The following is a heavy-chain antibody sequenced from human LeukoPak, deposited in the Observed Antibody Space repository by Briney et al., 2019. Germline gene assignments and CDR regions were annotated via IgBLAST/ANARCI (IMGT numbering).Heavy chain of an antibody. D-gene: IGHD2-21*02. CDR2: ISGSGGST. Sequence: PGGSLRLSCAASGFTFSSYGMSWVRQAPGKGLEWVSAISGSGGSTYYADSVKGRFTISRDNSKNTLYLQMNSLRAEDTAVYYCAKDDSYYYYYMDVWGKGTTVTISS. CDR3: AKDDSYYYYYMDV. V-gene: IGHV3-23*01. J-gene: IGHJ6*03. CDR1: GFTFSSYG.